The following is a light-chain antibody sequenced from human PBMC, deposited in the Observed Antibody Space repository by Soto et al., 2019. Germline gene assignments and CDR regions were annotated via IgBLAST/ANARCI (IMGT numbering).Light chain of an antibody. J-gene: IGLJ1*01. CDR3: SSHSATSPYV. CDR1: SNDVGGYNY. Sequence: QSALTQPASVSGSPGQSITISCTGTSNDVGGYNYVSWYQQQPGKAPKLIIYEVSHRPSGISNRFSGSKSGNTASLTISGLHAEDEADYYCSSHSATSPYVFGTGTKLTVL. CDR2: EVS. V-gene: IGLV2-14*01.